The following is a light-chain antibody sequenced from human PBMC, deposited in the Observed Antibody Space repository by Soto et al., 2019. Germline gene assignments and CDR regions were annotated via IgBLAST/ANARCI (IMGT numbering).Light chain of an antibody. J-gene: IGKJ1*01. Sequence: IQMPQLPSCLSAAIGNRFTLTCLASQNIFTNLNSYQQRPGKCPKLLIYDVSNLQRALSSSFSGSGSGTDFTLSINSLRREDFETYYCQRTYSPPPLFGQGAMVDIK. CDR1: QNIFTN. CDR2: DVS. CDR3: QRTYSPPPL. V-gene: IGKV1-39*01.